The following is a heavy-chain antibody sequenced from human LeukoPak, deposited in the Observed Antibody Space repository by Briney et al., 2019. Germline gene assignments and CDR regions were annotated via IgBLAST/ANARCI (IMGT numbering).Heavy chain of an antibody. CDR3: ARQGTSGYSSLTY. J-gene: IGHJ4*02. CDR2: IKYTGST. D-gene: IGHD3-22*01. CDR1: GGSFSGYY. V-gene: IGHV4-34*01. Sequence: SETLSLTCAVYGGSFSGYYWSWIRQPPGKGLEWIGSIKYTGSTYYNPSLKSRVTIAVDTSKNQFSLNLNSVTAADTAVYYCARQGTSGYSSLTYWGQGTLVTVSS.